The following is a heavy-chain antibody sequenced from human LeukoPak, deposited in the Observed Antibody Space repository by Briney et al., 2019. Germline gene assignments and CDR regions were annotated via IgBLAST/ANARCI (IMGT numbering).Heavy chain of an antibody. D-gene: IGHD5/OR15-5a*01. CDR2: MGGSGGYT. V-gene: IGHV3-23*01. CDR3: ARSLGSECLSSEY. CDR1: GFTFSTFA. J-gene: IGHJ4*02. Sequence: TGGSLRLSCAASGFTFSTFAVIWVRQSPGKGLEWVSAMGGSGGYTYYAGSVKGRFTIARDNSKDTLYMQMSSLRAEDTAIYYCARSLGSECLSSEYWGQGTPVTVSS.